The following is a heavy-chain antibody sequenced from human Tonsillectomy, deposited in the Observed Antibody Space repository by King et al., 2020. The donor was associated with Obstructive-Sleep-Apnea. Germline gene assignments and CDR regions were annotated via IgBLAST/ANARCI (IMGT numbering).Heavy chain of an antibody. V-gene: IGHV3-23*04. D-gene: IGHD3-22*01. CDR2: ISDCGGST. J-gene: IGHJ3*02. CDR1: GVTFSSYA. Sequence: VQLVESGGGLVQPGGSLRLSCAASGVTFSSYAMNWVRQAPGKGLEWVSAISDCGGSTYYSDSVKGRFTISRVNFKNTLYLQMNSLRAEDTAVYYCAKRNRYYDSTGYYSGAFDIWGQGTKVTVSS. CDR3: AKRNRYYDSTGYYSGAFDI.